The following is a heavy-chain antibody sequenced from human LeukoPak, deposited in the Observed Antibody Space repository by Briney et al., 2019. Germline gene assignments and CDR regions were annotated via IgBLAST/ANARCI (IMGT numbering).Heavy chain of an antibody. D-gene: IGHD5-18*01. J-gene: IGHJ4*02. CDR3: ARDGAMVTKIDY. Sequence: SETLSLTCTVSGYSISSGYYWGWIRQPPGKGLEWIGSIYHSGSTYYNPSLKSRVTISVDTSKNQFSLKLSSVTAADTAVYYCARDGAMVTKIDYWGQGTLVTVSS. CDR2: IYHSGST. V-gene: IGHV4-38-2*02. CDR1: GYSISSGYY.